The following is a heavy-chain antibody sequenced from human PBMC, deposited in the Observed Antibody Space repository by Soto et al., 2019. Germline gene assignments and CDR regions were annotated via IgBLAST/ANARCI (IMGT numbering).Heavy chain of an antibody. J-gene: IGHJ4*02. V-gene: IGHV1-18*01. Sequence: QVHLVQSGAEVKKPGASVKVSCKGSGYGFTIYGITWVRQAPGQGLEWMAWISAHNGNTNYAQKLQGRVPVTRDTSTGTAYMELRSLRSDDTAVYYCARGRYGDYWGQGALVTVSS. CDR2: ISAHNGNT. D-gene: IGHD1-1*01. CDR3: ARGRYGDY. CDR1: GYGFTIYG.